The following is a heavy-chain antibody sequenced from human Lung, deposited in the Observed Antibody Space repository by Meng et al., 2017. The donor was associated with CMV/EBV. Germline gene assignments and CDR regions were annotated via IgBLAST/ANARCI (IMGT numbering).Heavy chain of an antibody. CDR3: ADLAEAFGMDV. CDR1: GFTFSDHH. D-gene: IGHD6-19*01. V-gene: IGHV3-72*01. Sequence: GESLKISCAASGFTFSDHHMDWVRQAPGRGLEWVGEIKKKADSYTTHYVASVKGRFTISRDDSKNSVYLQLSSLKTEDSAVYYCADLAEAFGMDVWGQGTTVTVSS. J-gene: IGHJ6*02. CDR2: IKKKADSYTT.